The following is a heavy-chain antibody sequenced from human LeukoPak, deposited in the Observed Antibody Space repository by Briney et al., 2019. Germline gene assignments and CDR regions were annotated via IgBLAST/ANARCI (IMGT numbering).Heavy chain of an antibody. Sequence: GRSLRLSCAASGFTFSSYGMHWVRQAPGKGLEWVAVIWYDGSNKYYADSVKGRFTISRDNSKNTLYLQMNSLRAEDTAVYYCARAFDGSYFDYWGQGTLVTVSS. CDR2: IWYDGSNK. CDR3: ARAFDGSYFDY. V-gene: IGHV3-33*01. D-gene: IGHD1-26*01. CDR1: GFTFSSYG. J-gene: IGHJ4*02.